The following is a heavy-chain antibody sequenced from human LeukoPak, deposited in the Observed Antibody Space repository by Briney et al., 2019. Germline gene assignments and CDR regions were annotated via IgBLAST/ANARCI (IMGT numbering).Heavy chain of an antibody. J-gene: IGHJ5*02. V-gene: IGHV4-4*02. CDR3: ANSPHLGDNWLDP. CDR2: IFYSGST. D-gene: IGHD1-26*01. CDR1: GGSISSSNW. Sequence: TSETLSLTCAVSGGSISSSNWWTWVRQSPGKGLEWIGEIFYSGSTNYNPSLKSRVTMSVDESKNQFSLKLTSVTAADTAVYYCANSPHLGDNWLDPGGQGTLVTVSS.